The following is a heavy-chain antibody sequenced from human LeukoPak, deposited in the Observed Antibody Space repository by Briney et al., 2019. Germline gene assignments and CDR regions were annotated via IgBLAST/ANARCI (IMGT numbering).Heavy chain of an antibody. CDR2: IYHSGST. V-gene: IGHV4-38-2*02. CDR3: ARDHVVVPAALESDP. J-gene: IGHJ5*02. Sequence: SETLSLTCTVSGYSISSGYYWGWIRQPPGKGLEWIGSIYHSGSTYYNPPLKSRDTISVDTSKNQFSLKLSSVTAADTAVYYCARDHVVVPAALESDPWGQGTLVTVSS. CDR1: GYSISSGYY. D-gene: IGHD2-2*01.